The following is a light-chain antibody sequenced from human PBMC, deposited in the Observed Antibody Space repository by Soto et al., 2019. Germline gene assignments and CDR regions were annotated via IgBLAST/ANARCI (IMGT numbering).Light chain of an antibody. CDR2: KTS. Sequence: DIPMTQSPSTLSASVGDRVTITCRASQSISNWLAWYQQKPGKAPKLLIYKTSNLDSGVPSRFSGSGSGTEFSLTISSRQPDDFATYYCQQYKSFSLTFGGGTRVEVK. J-gene: IGKJ4*01. V-gene: IGKV1-5*03. CDR1: QSISNW. CDR3: QQYKSFSLT.